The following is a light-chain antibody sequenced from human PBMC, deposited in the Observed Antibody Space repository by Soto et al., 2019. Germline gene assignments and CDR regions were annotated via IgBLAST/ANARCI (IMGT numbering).Light chain of an antibody. CDR3: QHYASAPYT. CDR2: GAV. V-gene: IGKV3-20*01. CDR1: QSVSSTY. J-gene: IGKJ2*01. Sequence: ELVLTQSPGTLSLSPGDRATISCRASQSVSSTYLDWYQQTPGQAPRLLMYGAVSRATGIPDRFSGSGSGTGFTLTISRLEPEDCVVYYCQHYASAPYTFGQGTRLEIK.